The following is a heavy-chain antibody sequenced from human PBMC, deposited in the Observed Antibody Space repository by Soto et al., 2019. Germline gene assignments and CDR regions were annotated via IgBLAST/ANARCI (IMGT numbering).Heavy chain of an antibody. CDR2: INPSGGST. D-gene: IGHD1-26*01. V-gene: IGHV1-46*01. Sequence: QVQLVQSGAEVKKPGASVKVSCKASGYTFTSYYMHWVRQAPGQGLEWMGIINPSGGSTSYAQKFQGRVTMTRDTSTSTAYMELSSLRSEDTAVYYCARGRGTLGATKNYFDYWGQGTLVTVSS. CDR1: GYTFTSYY. CDR3: ARGRGTLGATKNYFDY. J-gene: IGHJ4*02.